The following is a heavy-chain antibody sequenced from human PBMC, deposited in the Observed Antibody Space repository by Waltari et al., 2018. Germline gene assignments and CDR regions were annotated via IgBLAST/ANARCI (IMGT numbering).Heavy chain of an antibody. CDR2: IYWDDDK. Sequence: QITLKESGPTLVKPTQTLTLTCTFSGFSLSTSGVGVGWIRQPPGKALEWLALIYWDDDKRYSPSLKSRLTITKDTSKNQVVLTMTNMDPVDTATYYCAQTRLQLDGSNWFDPWGQGTLVTVSS. V-gene: IGHV2-5*02. D-gene: IGHD1-1*01. J-gene: IGHJ5*02. CDR1: GFSLSTSGVG. CDR3: AQTRLQLDGSNWFDP.